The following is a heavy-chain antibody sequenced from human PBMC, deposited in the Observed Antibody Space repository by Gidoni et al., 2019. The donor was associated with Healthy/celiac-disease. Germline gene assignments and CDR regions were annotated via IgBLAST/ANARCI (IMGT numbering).Heavy chain of an antibody. CDR3: TKIGSYLY. CDR2: ISGSGGST. Sequence: AASGFTFSSYAMSWVRQAPGKGPEGVSAISGSGGSTYYADSVKGRFTISRDNSKNTLYLQMNSLRAEDTAVYYCTKIGSYLYWGQGTLVTVSS. J-gene: IGHJ4*02. V-gene: IGHV3-23*01. D-gene: IGHD1-26*01. CDR1: GFTFSSYA.